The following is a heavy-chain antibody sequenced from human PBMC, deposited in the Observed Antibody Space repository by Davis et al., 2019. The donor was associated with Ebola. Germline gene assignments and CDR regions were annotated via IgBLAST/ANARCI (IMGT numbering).Heavy chain of an antibody. CDR3: ASLGYCSGGSCYSDYYYGMDV. J-gene: IGHJ6*04. Sequence: SETLSLTCTVSGGSVSSSSYYWSWIRQPPGKGLEWIGYIYYSGSTNYNPSLKSRVTISVDTSKNQFSLKLSSVTAADTAVYYCASLGYCSGGSCYSDYYYGMDVWGKGTTVTVSS. V-gene: IGHV4-61*01. CDR1: GGSVSSSSYY. D-gene: IGHD2-15*01. CDR2: IYYSGST.